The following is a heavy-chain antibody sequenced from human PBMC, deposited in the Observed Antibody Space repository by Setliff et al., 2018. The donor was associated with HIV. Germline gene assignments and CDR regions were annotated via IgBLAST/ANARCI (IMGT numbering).Heavy chain of an antibody. CDR1: GDSIEGPWW. CDR3: ASGEPYYYDSTGYSGNYFDY. J-gene: IGHJ4*02. Sequence: PSETLSLTCTVSGDSIEGPWWWSWIRQSPGKGLEWTGNIHYTGTTHYNPSLKSRVTMSVDTSKNQFSLKLASVTAADTAVYYCASGEPYYYDSTGYSGNYFDYWGQGTLVTVSS. CDR2: IHYTGTT. V-gene: IGHV4-59*11. D-gene: IGHD3-22*01.